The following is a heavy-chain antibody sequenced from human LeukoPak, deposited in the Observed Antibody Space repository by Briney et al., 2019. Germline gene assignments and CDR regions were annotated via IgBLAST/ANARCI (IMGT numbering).Heavy chain of an antibody. CDR1: GYTLTSYA. CDR2: INPNSGGT. Sequence: ASVKVSCKASGYTLTSYAMNWVRQAPGQGLEWMGWINPNSGGTNYAQKFQGRVTMTRDTSISTAYMELSRLRSDDTAVYYCARAGRLLWFGELPFDYWGQGTLVTVSS. D-gene: IGHD3-10*01. J-gene: IGHJ4*02. V-gene: IGHV1-2*02. CDR3: ARAGRLLWFGELPFDY.